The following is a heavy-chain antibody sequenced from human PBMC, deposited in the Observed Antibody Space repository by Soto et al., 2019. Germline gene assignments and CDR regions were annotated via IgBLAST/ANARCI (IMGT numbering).Heavy chain of an antibody. Sequence: ASVKVSCKVSGYTLTDLSMHWVRQAPGKGLEWMGGFDPEDGETIYAQKFQGRVTMTEDTSTDTAYMELSSLRSEDTAVYYCATDSNPAAHYYYYYGMDVWGQGTTVTVSS. V-gene: IGHV1-24*01. J-gene: IGHJ6*02. D-gene: IGHD6-25*01. CDR1: GYTLTDLS. CDR3: ATDSNPAAHYYYYYGMDV. CDR2: FDPEDGET.